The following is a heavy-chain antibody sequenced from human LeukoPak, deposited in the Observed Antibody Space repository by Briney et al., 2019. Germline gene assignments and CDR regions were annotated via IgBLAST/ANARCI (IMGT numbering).Heavy chain of an antibody. CDR1: GFLFSDCT. V-gene: IGHV3-23*01. CDR2: ITPNGGFA. Sequence: GGSLRLSCAASGFLFSDCTMSWLRQAPGEGLQWVSAITPNGGFATYAESVEGRFIISRDNSRNTLYLQMNSLRAEDTAVYYCAKPHASGIYLPYDNWGQGTPVTVSS. CDR3: AKPHASGIYLPYDN. D-gene: IGHD3-10*01. J-gene: IGHJ4*02.